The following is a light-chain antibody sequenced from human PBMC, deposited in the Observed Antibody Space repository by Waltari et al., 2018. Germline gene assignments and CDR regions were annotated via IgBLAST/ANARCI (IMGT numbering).Light chain of an antibody. V-gene: IGKV3-20*01. CDR1: QSVSSSY. J-gene: IGKJ2*01. Sequence: IVLTQSPGILTLSPGERATLSCRASQSVSSSYLAWYQQTPGQAPRLLIYGASSRATGIPDRFSGSGSGTDFTLTISRLEPEDFAVYYCQQYGSSPPYTFGQGTKLEIK. CDR3: QQYGSSPPYT. CDR2: GAS.